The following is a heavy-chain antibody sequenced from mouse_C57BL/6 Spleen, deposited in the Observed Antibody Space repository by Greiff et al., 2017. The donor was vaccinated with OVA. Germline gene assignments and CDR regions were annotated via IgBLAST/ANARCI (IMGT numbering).Heavy chain of an antibody. V-gene: IGHV5-9*01. J-gene: IGHJ4*01. Sequence: EVMLVESGGGLVKPGGSLTLSCAASGFSFTSYTMSWVRQTPEKRLAWVATISGGGGNTYYPDSVKGRFTITRDNAKNTRYMQMSSLRAEDTALYYCARWRTGDAMDYWGKGTSVTVSS. CDR2: ISGGGGNT. D-gene: IGHD4-1*01. CDR3: ARWRTGDAMDY. CDR1: GFSFTSYT.